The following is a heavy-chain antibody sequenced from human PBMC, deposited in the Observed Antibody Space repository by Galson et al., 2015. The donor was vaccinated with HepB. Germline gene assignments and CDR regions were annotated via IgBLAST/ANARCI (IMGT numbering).Heavy chain of an antibody. CDR2: ISSSSSTI. CDR1: GFTFSSYS. D-gene: IGHD3-10*01. Sequence: SLRLSCAASGFTFSSYSMNWVRQAPGKGLKWVSYISSSSSTIYYADSVKGRFTISRDNAKNSLYLQMNSLRAEDTAVYYCARAPITMVRGVIHDAFDIWGQGTMVTVSS. CDR3: ARAPITMVRGVIHDAFDI. J-gene: IGHJ3*02. V-gene: IGHV3-48*01.